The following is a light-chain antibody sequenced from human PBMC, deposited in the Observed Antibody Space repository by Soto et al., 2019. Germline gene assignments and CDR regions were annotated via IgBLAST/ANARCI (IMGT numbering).Light chain of an antibody. J-gene: IGKJ1*01. CDR3: QQYNNWPPWT. Sequence: EIVMTQSPATLSVSPGERATLSCRASQSVTTRLAWYQQKPGQSPRLLIHGSSTRATGIPARFSGSGSGTEFTLTISDLQSEDIAVYYCQQYNNWPPWTVGQGTKVEIK. CDR1: QSVTTR. V-gene: IGKV3-15*01. CDR2: GSS.